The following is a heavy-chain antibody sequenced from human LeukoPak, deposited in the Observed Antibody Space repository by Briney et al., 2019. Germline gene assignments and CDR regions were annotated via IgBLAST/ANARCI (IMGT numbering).Heavy chain of an antibody. J-gene: IGHJ4*02. CDR2: IRYDGSNK. V-gene: IGHV3-30*02. CDR1: GFTFSSYG. Sequence: GGSLRLSCAASGFTFSSYGMHWVRQAPGKGLEWVAFIRYDGSNKYYADSVKGRFTISRDNSKNTLYLQMNSLRAEDTAVYYCAKVSQAPIAAAGTLDYWGQGTLVTVSS. CDR3: AKVSQAPIAAAGTLDY. D-gene: IGHD6-13*01.